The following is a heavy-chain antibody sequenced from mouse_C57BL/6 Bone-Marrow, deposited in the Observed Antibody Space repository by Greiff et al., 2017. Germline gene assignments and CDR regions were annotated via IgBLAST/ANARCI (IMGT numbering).Heavy chain of an antibody. J-gene: IGHJ4*01. V-gene: IGHV1-85*01. Sequence: VKLQESGPELVKPGASVKLSCKASGYTFTSYDINWVKQRPGQGLEWIGWIYPRDGSTKYNEKFKGKATLTVDTSSSTAYMELHSLTSEDSAVYFCARRDYGRGYAMDYWGQGTSVTVSS. CDR3: ARRDYGRGYAMDY. CDR2: IYPRDGST. D-gene: IGHD1-1*01. CDR1: GYTFTSYD.